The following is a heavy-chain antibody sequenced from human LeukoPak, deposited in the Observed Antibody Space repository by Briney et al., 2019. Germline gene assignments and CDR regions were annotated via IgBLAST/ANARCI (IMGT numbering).Heavy chain of an antibody. CDR3: ARGGIAAAGTYGMDV. V-gene: IGHV3-11*06. Sequence: GGSLRLSCAASGFTFSDYYMSRIRQAPGKGLEWVSYISSSSSYTNYADSVKGRFTISRDNAKNSLYLQMNSLRAEDTAVYYCARGGIAAAGTYGMDVWGKGTTVTVSS. J-gene: IGHJ6*04. D-gene: IGHD6-13*01. CDR1: GFTFSDYY. CDR2: ISSSSSYT.